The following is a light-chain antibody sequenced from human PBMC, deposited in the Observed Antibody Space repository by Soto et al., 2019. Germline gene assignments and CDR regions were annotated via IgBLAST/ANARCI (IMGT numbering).Light chain of an antibody. J-gene: IGKJ4*01. CDR1: QSVSSN. V-gene: IGKV3-15*01. CDR2: GAS. Sequence: EIVMTQSPATLSVSPGERATLSCRASQSVSSNLAWHQQKPGQAPRLLIYGASTRATGIPARFSGSGSGTDFTLTISRLEPEDFAVYYCQQYGSSPLTFGGGTKVDI. CDR3: QQYGSSPLT.